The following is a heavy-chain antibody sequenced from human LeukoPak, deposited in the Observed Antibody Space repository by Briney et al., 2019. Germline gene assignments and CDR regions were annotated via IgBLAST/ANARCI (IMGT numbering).Heavy chain of an antibody. D-gene: IGHD3-22*01. J-gene: IGHJ5*02. CDR3: ARYPHSSGYYYEDWFDP. CDR1: GYSFTSYW. Sequence: GESLKISCKGSGYSFTSYWIGWVRQMPGKGLEWMGIIYPGDSDTRYSPSFQGQVTFSADKSISTAYLQWSSLKASDTAMYYCARYPHSSGYYYEDWFDPWGQGTLVTVSS. V-gene: IGHV5-51*01. CDR2: IYPGDSDT.